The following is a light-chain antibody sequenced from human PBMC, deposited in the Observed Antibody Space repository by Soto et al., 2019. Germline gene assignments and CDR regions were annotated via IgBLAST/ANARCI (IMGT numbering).Light chain of an antibody. J-gene: IGLJ1*01. Sequence: QSALTQPASVSGSPGQSITISCTGTSNDVGGYNYVSWYQHHPGNAPKLMIYEVTDRPSGVSYRFSGSKSGNTASLTISGLQAEDEADYYCSSYARSSTPSCVFGPGTKLTVL. V-gene: IGLV2-14*01. CDR3: SSYARSSTPSCV. CDR2: EVT. CDR1: SNDVGGYNY.